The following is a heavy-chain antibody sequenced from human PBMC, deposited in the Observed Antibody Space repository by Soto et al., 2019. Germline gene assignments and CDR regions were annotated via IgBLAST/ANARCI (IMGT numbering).Heavy chain of an antibody. J-gene: IGHJ6*02. CDR2: IIPIFGTA. V-gene: IGHV1-69*01. D-gene: IGHD5-18*01. CDR3: AREDTAMVSLYYYYGMDV. CDR1: GGTFSSYA. Sequence: QVQLVQSGAEVKKPGSSVKVSCKASGGTFSSYAISWVRQAPGQGLEWMGGIIPIFGTANYAQKFQGRVTITADEATSTAYMELSSLISEDTAVYYCAREDTAMVSLYYYYGMDVRVQGTTVTVSS.